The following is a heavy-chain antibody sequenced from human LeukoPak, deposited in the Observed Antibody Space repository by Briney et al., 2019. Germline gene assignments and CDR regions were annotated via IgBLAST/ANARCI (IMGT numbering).Heavy chain of an antibody. Sequence: GGSLRLSCAASGFTFSSYAMSWVRQAPGKGLEWVSGISGSGDNTYYADSVKGRFTISRDNSKNTLYVQVNSLGTEDTAVYYCAKATRGITGTIDYWGRGTLVTVSS. J-gene: IGHJ4*02. CDR1: GFTFSSYA. V-gene: IGHV3-23*01. CDR2: ISGSGDNT. D-gene: IGHD1-20*01. CDR3: AKATRGITGTIDY.